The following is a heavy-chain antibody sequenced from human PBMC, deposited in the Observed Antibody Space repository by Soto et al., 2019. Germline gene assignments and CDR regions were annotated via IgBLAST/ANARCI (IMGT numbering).Heavy chain of an antibody. J-gene: IGHJ4*02. Sequence: ASVKVSCKASGYTFTSYGISWVRQAPGQGLEWMGWISAYNGNTNYAQKLQGRVTMTTDTSTSTAYMELRSLRSDDTAVYYCARELGLYCSGGSCYFGYFDYWGQGTLVTVSS. CDR2: ISAYNGNT. CDR3: ARELGLYCSGGSCYFGYFDY. D-gene: IGHD2-15*01. V-gene: IGHV1-18*01. CDR1: GYTFTSYG.